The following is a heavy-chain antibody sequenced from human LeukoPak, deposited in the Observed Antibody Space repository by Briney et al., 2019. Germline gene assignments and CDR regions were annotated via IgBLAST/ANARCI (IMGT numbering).Heavy chain of an antibody. Sequence: GRSLRLSCAASGFTFSSYGMHWVRQAPGKGLEWVAVIWYDGSNKYYADSVKGRFTISRDNSKNTLYLQMNSLRAEDTAVYYCARYPEVRGGINYFDYWGQGTLVTVSS. CDR3: ARYPEVRGGINYFDY. V-gene: IGHV3-33*01. J-gene: IGHJ4*02. CDR1: GFTFSSYG. D-gene: IGHD3-10*01. CDR2: IWYDGSNK.